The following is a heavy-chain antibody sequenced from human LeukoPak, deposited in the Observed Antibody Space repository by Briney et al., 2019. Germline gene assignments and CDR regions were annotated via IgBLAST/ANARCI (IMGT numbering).Heavy chain of an antibody. D-gene: IGHD6-19*01. CDR1: GGFISSYY. CDR2: IYYSGST. Sequence: SETLSLTCTVSGGFISSYYWSWIRQPPGKGLEWIGYIYYSGSTNYNPSLKSRVTISVDTSKNQFSLKLSSVTAADTAVYYCARVVEAVAGTPNWFDPWGQGTLVTVSS. V-gene: IGHV4-59*01. CDR3: ARVVEAVAGTPNWFDP. J-gene: IGHJ5*02.